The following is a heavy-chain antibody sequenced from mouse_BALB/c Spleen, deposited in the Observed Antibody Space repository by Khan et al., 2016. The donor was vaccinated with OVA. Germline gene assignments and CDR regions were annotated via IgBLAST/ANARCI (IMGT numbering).Heavy chain of an antibody. J-gene: IGHJ2*01. V-gene: IGHV1-7*01. Sequence: QIQLVQSGAELAKPAASVKMSCKASGYTFINYWILWIKQRPGQGLEWIGYINPSTGYTEYNQNFKDKATLTADKSSSTAYMQLSSLTSEDSTVYYCARRGLRWDFDYWGQGTTLTVSS. CDR1: GYTFINYW. CDR2: INPSTGYT. CDR3: ARRGLRWDFDY. D-gene: IGHD1-1*01.